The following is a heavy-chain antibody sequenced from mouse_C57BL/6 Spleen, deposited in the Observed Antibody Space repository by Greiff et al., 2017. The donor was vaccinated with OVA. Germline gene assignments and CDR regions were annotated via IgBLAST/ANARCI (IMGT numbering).Heavy chain of an antibody. D-gene: IGHD2-2*01. V-gene: IGHV14-4*01. J-gene: IGHJ4*01. CDR3: TTATMVPYYYAMDY. Sequence: VQLQQSGAELVRPGASVKLSCTASGFNIKDDYMHWVKQRPEQGLEWIGWIDPENGDTEYASKFQGKATITADTSSNTAYLQLSSLTSEDTAVYYCTTATMVPYYYAMDYWGQGTSVTVSS. CDR1: GFNIKDDY. CDR2: IDPENGDT.